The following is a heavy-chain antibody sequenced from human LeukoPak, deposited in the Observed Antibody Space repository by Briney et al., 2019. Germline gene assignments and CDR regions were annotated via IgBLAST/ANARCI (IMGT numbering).Heavy chain of an antibody. CDR3: ARQPSIAVAGEDY. V-gene: IGHV3-NL1*01. Sequence: GGSLRLSCAASGFTFSSYGMHWVRQAPGKGLEWVSVIYSGGSTYYADSVKGRFTISRDNSKNTLYLQMNSLRAEDTAVYYCARQPSIAVAGEDYWGQGTLVTVSS. CDR1: GFTFSSYG. CDR2: IYSGGST. J-gene: IGHJ4*02. D-gene: IGHD6-19*01.